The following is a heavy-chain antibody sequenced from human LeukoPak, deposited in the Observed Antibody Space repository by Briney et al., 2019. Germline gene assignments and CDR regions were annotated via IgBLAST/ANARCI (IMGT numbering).Heavy chain of an antibody. CDR1: GASISSDSYY. Sequence: SETLSLTCTVSGASISSDSYYWSWIRQPAGKGLEWIGRIYTSGSTNYNPSLKSRVTISVDTSKNQFSLKLSSVTAADTAVYYCARIYSSGWYRIDYWGQGTLVTVSS. V-gene: IGHV4-61*02. D-gene: IGHD6-19*01. J-gene: IGHJ4*02. CDR3: ARIYSSGWYRIDY. CDR2: IYTSGST.